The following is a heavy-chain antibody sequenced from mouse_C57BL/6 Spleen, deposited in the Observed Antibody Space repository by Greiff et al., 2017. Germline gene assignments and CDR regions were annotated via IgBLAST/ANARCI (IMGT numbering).Heavy chain of an antibody. CDR3: ARGTVVATRGYFDG. CDR2: IDPSDSYT. J-gene: IGHJ1*03. CDR1: GYTFTSYW. Sequence: QVQLQQPGAELVKPGASVKLSCKASGYTFTSYWMQWVKQRPGQGLEWIGEIDPSDSYTNYNQKFKGKATLTVDTSSSTAYMQLSSLTSEDSAVYYCARGTVVATRGYFDGWGTGTTVTVSS. D-gene: IGHD1-1*01. V-gene: IGHV1-50*01.